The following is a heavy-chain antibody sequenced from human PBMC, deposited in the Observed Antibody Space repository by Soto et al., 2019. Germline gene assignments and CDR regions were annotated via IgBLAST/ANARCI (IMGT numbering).Heavy chain of an antibody. D-gene: IGHD6-6*01. Sequence: GGSLRLSCAASGFTFSTYAMSWARQAPGKGLEWVSAISGSGGSTYYADSVKGRFTISRDKSKNTLYLQMNSLRAEDTAVYYCAKNWDTTFSSSSHWGQGTLVTVSS. J-gene: IGHJ4*02. CDR3: AKNWDTTFSSSSH. CDR2: ISGSGGST. CDR1: GFTFSTYA. V-gene: IGHV3-23*01.